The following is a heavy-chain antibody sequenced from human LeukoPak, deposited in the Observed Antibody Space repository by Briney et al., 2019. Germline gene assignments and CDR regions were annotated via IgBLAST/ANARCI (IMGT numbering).Heavy chain of an antibody. CDR1: GYTFTSYG. J-gene: IGHJ6*02. CDR3: ARRYDSSGYYSRGYYYYGMDV. Sequence: ASVKVSCKASGYTFTSYGISRVRQAPGQGLEWMGWISAYNGNTNYAQKLQGRVTMTTDTSTSTAYMELRSLRSDDTAVYYCARRYDSSGYYSRGYYYYGMDVWGQGTTVTVSS. D-gene: IGHD3-22*01. V-gene: IGHV1-18*01. CDR2: ISAYNGNT.